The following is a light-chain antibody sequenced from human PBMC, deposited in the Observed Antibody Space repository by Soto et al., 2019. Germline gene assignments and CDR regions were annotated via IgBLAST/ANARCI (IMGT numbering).Light chain of an antibody. J-gene: IGKJ1*01. V-gene: IGKV3-15*01. Sequence: EIVMTQSPATLSVSPGERATLSCRASQSVSSNLAWYQQKPGQAPRLLIYGASTRATGIPAGFSGSGSGTEFTLTISSRQSEDFAVYYCQQYSNWPPWTFGQGTKVEI. CDR2: GAS. CDR1: QSVSSN. CDR3: QQYSNWPPWT.